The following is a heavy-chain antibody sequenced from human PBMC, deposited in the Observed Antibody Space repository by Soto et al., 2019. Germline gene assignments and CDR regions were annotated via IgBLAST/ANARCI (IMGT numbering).Heavy chain of an antibody. V-gene: IGHV4-61*01. CDR3: ASGDCSVSSCYSHFDY. J-gene: IGHJ4*02. D-gene: IGHD2-15*01. CDR2: IYYSGST. CDR1: GGSVSSASYY. Sequence: SETLSLTCAVSGGSVSSASYYWSWIRQPPGKGLEWIGYIYYSGSTTYNPSLKSRVTISVDTSKNQVSLKLRSVTAADTAMYYCASGDCSVSSCYSHFDYWGQGTLVTVS.